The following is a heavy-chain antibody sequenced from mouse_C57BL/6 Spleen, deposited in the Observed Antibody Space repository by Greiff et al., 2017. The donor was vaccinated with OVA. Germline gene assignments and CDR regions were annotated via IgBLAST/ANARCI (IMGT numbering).Heavy chain of an antibody. V-gene: IGHV5-17*01. Sequence: EVMLVESGGGLVKPGGSLKLSCAASGFTFSDYGMHWVRQAPEKGLEWVAYISSGSSTIYYADTVKGRFTISRDNAKNTLFLQMTSLRSEDTAMYYCARLRRGYYYAMDCWGQGTSVTVSS. CDR1: GFTFSDYG. CDR2: ISSGSSTI. D-gene: IGHD2-12*01. CDR3: ARLRRGYYYAMDC. J-gene: IGHJ4*01.